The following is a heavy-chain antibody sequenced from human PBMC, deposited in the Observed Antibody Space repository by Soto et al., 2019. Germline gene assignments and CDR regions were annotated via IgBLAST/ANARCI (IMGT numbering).Heavy chain of an antibody. V-gene: IGHV3-30*18. CDR1: GFTFSSYG. Sequence: QVQLVESGGGVVQPGRSLRLSCAASGFTFSSYGMHWVRQAPGKGLEWVAVISYDGSNKYYADSVKGRFTISRDNSKNTLYLQMNSLRAEDTAVYYCAKANYYGSGSYSEYWGQGTLVTVSS. J-gene: IGHJ4*02. CDR3: AKANYYGSGSYSEY. CDR2: ISYDGSNK. D-gene: IGHD3-10*01.